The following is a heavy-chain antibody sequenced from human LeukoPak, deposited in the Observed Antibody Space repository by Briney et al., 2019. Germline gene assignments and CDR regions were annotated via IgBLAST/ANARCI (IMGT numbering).Heavy chain of an antibody. Sequence: PSETLSLTCAVNGESFSGYYWSWIRQAPGKGLEWIGEIHHNGSPEINQSGNRNYNPSLKSRVTISVDTSKNQFSLRLTSVTAAETAVYYWAKENYDTSFDYLSQGILVTVSS. V-gene: IGHV4-34*01. CDR3: AKENYDTSFDY. CDR1: GESFSGYY. D-gene: IGHD3-22*01. CDR2: IHHNGSPEINQSGNR. J-gene: IGHJ4*02.